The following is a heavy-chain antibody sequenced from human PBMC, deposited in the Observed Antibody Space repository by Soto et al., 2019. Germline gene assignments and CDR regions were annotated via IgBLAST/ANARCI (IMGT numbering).Heavy chain of an antibody. CDR2: IIPIFGTA. CDR1: GGTFSSYA. CDR3: ARDRIAAAASVGFDY. D-gene: IGHD6-13*01. J-gene: IGHJ4*02. Sequence: KVSCKASGGTFSSYAISWVRQAPGQGLEWMGGIIPIFGTANYAQKFQGRVTITRDTSASTAYMELSSLRSEDTAVYYCARDRIAAAASVGFDYWGQGTLVTVSS. V-gene: IGHV1-69*05.